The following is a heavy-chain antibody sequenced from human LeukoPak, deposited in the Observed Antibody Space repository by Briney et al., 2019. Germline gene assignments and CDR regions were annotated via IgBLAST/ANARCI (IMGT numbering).Heavy chain of an antibody. V-gene: IGHV4-59*08. CDR2: IYYSGST. CDR1: GGSISSYY. Sequence: SETLSLTCTVSGGSISSYYWSWIRQPPGKGLEWIGYIYYSGSTNYNPSLKSRVTISVDTSKNQFSLKLSSVTAADTAVYYCARHTYDILTGYYNGGFECWGQGTLVTVYS. D-gene: IGHD3-9*01. CDR3: ARHTYDILTGYYNGGFEC. J-gene: IGHJ4*02.